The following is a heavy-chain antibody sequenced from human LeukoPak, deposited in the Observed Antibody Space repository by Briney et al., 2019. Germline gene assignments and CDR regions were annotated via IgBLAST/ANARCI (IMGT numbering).Heavy chain of an antibody. D-gene: IGHD4-17*01. Sequence: SETLSLTCAVSDDSFSSHYWTWIRQPPGKGLEWIGYISYIGSTNYNPSLRSRVTISIDTSRNQFSLRLSSVTAADTAVYYCARDLVTVTKGFDIWGQGTMVSVSS. V-gene: IGHV4-59*11. CDR2: ISYIGST. CDR3: ARDLVTVTKGFDI. CDR1: DDSFSSHY. J-gene: IGHJ3*02.